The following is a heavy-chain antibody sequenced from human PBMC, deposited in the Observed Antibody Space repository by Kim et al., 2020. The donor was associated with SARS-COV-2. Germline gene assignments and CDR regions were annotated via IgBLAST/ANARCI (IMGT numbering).Heavy chain of an antibody. Sequence: GGSLRLSCAASGFTFNKYAMHWVRQAPGRGLEWVAIITYTGTKKYYADSVKGRFTISRDNSKNTVYVDMNSLRVEDTAVYYCARDGAPYDNSGWGDYWGQGTLVSVSS. CDR2: ITYTGTKK. V-gene: IGHV3-30-3*01. J-gene: IGHJ4*02. CDR3: ARDGAPYDNSGWGDY. CDR1: GFTFNKYA. D-gene: IGHD3-22*01.